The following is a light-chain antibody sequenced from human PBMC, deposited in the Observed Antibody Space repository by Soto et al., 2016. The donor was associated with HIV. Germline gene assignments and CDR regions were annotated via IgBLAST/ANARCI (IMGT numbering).Light chain of an antibody. CDR2: QDN. CDR1: KLGDKY. J-gene: IGLJ2*01. V-gene: IGLV3-1*01. CDR3: QAWDRSNGVV. Sequence: SYELTQPPSVSVSPGQTASITCSGDKLGDKYACWYQQKAGQSPVLVIYQDNKRPSGIPERFSGSNSGNTATLTISGTQAMDEADYYCQAWDRSNGVVFGRRDQADRP.